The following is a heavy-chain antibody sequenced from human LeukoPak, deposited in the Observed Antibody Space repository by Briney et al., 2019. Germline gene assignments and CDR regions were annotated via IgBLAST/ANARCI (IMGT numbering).Heavy chain of an antibody. CDR2: ISSNGGST. V-gene: IGHV3-64D*09. CDR1: GFTFSSYA. CDR3: ARESAVAGIFDY. Sequence: GGSPRLPCSASGFTFSSYAMHWVRRAPGKGLEYVSAISSNGGSTYYADSVKGRFTISRDNSKNTLYLQMSSLRAEDTAVYYCARESAVAGIFDYWGQGTLVTVSS. D-gene: IGHD6-19*01. J-gene: IGHJ4*02.